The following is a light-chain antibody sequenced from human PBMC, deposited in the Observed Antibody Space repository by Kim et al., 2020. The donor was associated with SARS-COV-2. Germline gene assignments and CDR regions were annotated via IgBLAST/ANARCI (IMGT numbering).Light chain of an antibody. CDR3: QQRSNLPPFT. V-gene: IGKV3-11*01. CDR2: EAS. J-gene: IGKJ2*01. Sequence: EIVLTQSPATLSLSPGERATLSCRASQSVSSFLAWYQQKPGQAPRLLIYEASNRATGIPARFSGSGSGTDFTLAISSLESEDLAVYYWQQRSNLPPFTFGQGTKLEI. CDR1: QSVSSF.